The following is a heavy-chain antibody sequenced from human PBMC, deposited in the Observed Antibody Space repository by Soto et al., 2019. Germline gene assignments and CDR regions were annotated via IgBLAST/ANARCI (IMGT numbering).Heavy chain of an antibody. CDR1: GFIFSSHW. CDR3: AKDRVSEHNNGWPQGS. CDR2: IGPDGSNI. D-gene: IGHD6-19*01. Sequence: GGSLRLSCAASGFIFSSHWIHWVRQAPGKGLVGVSHIGPDGSNIWEADSVQGRFTISRDNARNRLYLQMNSLRADDTAVYYCAKDRVSEHNNGWPQGSWGQGTQVTVSS. J-gene: IGHJ4*02. V-gene: IGHV3-74*01.